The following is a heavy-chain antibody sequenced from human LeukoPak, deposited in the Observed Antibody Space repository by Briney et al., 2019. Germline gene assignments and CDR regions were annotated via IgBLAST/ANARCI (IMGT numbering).Heavy chain of an antibody. CDR2: IYYSGST. CDR1: GGSISSGDYY. CDR3: ARAHYYDSSGYWWFDP. V-gene: IGHV4-30-4*08. Sequence: TLSLTCTVSGGSISSGDYYWSWIRQPPGKGLEWIGYIYYSGSTYYNPSLKSRVTISVDTSKNQFSLKLSSVTAADTAVYYCARAHYYDSSGYWWFDPWGQGTLVTVSS. D-gene: IGHD3-22*01. J-gene: IGHJ5*02.